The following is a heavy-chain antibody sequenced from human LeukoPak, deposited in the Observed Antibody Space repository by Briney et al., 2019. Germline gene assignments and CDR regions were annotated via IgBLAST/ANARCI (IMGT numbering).Heavy chain of an antibody. CDR2: ISGSGGST. V-gene: IGHV3-23*01. Sequence: PGGSLRLSCAASGFTFSSYAMSWVRQAPGKGLEWVSAISGSGGSTYYADSVKGRFTISRDNSKNTLYLQMNSLRAEDTAVYYCAKGVYYCILAGYYPFDYWGQGTLVTVSS. CDR3: AKGVYYCILAGYYPFDY. CDR1: GFTFSSYA. D-gene: IGHD3-9*01. J-gene: IGHJ4*02.